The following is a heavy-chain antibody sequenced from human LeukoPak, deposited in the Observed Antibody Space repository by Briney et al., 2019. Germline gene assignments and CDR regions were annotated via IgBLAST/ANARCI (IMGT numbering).Heavy chain of an antibody. J-gene: IGHJ6*02. Sequence: GRSLRLSCAASGFTFDEYAMYWVRQAPGKGLEWVSSINWKGNSVGYADSVRGRFTISRDNDKTPLHLQMNSLRVEDTALYYCARDRKQDTSMDYFYHYAMAVWGQGTTVTVSS. CDR1: GFTFDEYA. V-gene: IGHV3-9*01. CDR3: ARDRKQDTSMDYFYHYAMAV. CDR2: INWKGNSV. D-gene: IGHD5-18*01.